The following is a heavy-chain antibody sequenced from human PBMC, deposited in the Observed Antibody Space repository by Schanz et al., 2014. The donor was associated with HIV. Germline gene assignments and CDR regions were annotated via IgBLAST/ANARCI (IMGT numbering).Heavy chain of an antibody. CDR3: ARDKKSGNYDGGFDS. CDR1: GFSFSTYP. V-gene: IGHV3-23*01. Sequence: QLSESGGDLVRPGGSLRLSCAASGFSFSTYPMAWVRQAPGEGLEWVSAISRSGGTTFYSDSVKGRFTISRDNAKNSLYLQMDSLKPEDTAVYYCARDKKSGNYDGGFDSWGQGTLVTVSS. CDR2: ISRSGGTT. D-gene: IGHD1-26*01. J-gene: IGHJ5*01.